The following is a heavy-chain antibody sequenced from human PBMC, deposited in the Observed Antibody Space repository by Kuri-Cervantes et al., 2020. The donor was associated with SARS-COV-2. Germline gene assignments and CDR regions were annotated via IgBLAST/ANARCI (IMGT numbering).Heavy chain of an antibody. CDR3: ARGDGYNDYYYYYMDV. D-gene: IGHD5-24*01. J-gene: IGHJ6*03. Sequence: SVKVSCKASGGTFSSYAISWVRQAPGQGLEWMGGIIPIFGTANYAQKFQGRVTITADESTSTAYMELRSLRSEDTAVYYCARGDGYNDYYYYYMDVWGKGTTVTVSS. CDR2: IIPIFGTA. V-gene: IGHV1-69*13. CDR1: GGTFSSYA.